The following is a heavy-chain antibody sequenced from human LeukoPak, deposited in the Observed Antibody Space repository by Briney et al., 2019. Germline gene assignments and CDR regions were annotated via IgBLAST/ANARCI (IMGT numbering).Heavy chain of an antibody. V-gene: IGHV4-4*07. CDR2: IYTSGST. J-gene: IGHJ4*02. CDR3: ARVHYDSSGNALFDY. CDR1: GGSVSSYY. D-gene: IGHD3-22*01. Sequence: SETLSLTCTVSGGSVSSYYWSWIRQPAGKGLEWIGRIYTSGSTNYNPSLKSRVTMSVDTSKNQFSLKLSSVTAADTAVYYCARVHYDSSGNALFDYWGQGTLVTVSS.